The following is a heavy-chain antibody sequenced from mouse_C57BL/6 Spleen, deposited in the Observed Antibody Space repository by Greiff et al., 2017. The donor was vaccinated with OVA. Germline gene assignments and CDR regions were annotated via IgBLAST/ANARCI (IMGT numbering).Heavy chain of an antibody. CDR1: GFSLTSYG. Sequence: VKLMESGPGLVQPSQSLSITCTVSGFSLTSYGVHWVRQSPGKGLEWLGVIWSGGSTDYNAAFISRLSISKDNSKSQVFFKMHSLQADDTAIYYCASITEGDYYAMDYWGQGTSVTVSS. V-gene: IGHV2-2*01. CDR2: IWSGGST. CDR3: ASITEGDYYAMDY. D-gene: IGHD1-1*01. J-gene: IGHJ4*01.